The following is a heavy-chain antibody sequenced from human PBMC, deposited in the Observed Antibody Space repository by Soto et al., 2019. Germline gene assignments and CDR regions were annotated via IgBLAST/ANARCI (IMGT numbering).Heavy chain of an antibody. J-gene: IGHJ4*02. V-gene: IGHV3-15*07. D-gene: IGHD3-16*01. Sequence: EVQLVESGGGLVKPGGSLRLSCAASGFTFRGAWMNWVRQAPGRGLEWVGRVKSKVNGGTIDYAAPVEGRFTISRDDSTNRLYLQMNSLRPEDTAVYFCSADLPDWGAYAFDYWGQGTLVTVSS. CDR3: SADLPDWGAYAFDY. CDR2: VKSKVNGGTI. CDR1: GFTFRGAW.